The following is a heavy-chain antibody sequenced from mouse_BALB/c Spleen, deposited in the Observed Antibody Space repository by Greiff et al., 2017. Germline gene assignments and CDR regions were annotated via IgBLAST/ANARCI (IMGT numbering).Heavy chain of an antibody. CDR1: GFTFSNYW. J-gene: IGHJ2*01. V-gene: IGHV6-6*02. CDR2: IRLKSNNYAT. CDR3: TRPGYGNYDYFDY. Sequence: EVKLVESGGGLVQPGGSMKLSCVASGFTFSNYWMNWVRQSPEKGLEWVAEIRLKSNNYATHYAESVKGRFTISRDDSKSSVYLQMNNLRAEDTGIYYCTRPGYGNYDYFDYWGQGTTLTVSS. D-gene: IGHD2-10*02.